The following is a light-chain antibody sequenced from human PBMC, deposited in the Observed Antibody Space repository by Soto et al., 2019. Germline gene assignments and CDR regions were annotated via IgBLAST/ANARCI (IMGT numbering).Light chain of an antibody. CDR3: QHYNSYSTWT. CDR1: QSISSW. J-gene: IGKJ1*01. Sequence: DIQMTQSPSILSASVGDRVTITCRASQSISSWLAWYQQKPGKAPKLLIYDASSLESGVPSRFSGSGSGTEFTLTISSLQPDDFSTYYCQHYNSYSTWTVGQGTKVDSK. CDR2: DAS. V-gene: IGKV1-5*01.